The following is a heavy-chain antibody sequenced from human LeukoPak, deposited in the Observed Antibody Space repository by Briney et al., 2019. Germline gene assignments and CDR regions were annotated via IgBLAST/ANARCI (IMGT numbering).Heavy chain of an antibody. CDR2: IYSGGST. D-gene: IGHD1-26*01. CDR1: GFTVSSNY. V-gene: IGHV3-53*01. J-gene: IGHJ3*02. Sequence: GGSLRLSCAASGFTVSSNYMSWVRQAPGKGLEWVSVIYSGGSTYYADSVTGRFTISRDNSKNTLYLQMNSLRAEDTAVYYCARDLMVGARWGAFDIWGQGTMVTVSS. CDR3: ARDLMVGARWGAFDI.